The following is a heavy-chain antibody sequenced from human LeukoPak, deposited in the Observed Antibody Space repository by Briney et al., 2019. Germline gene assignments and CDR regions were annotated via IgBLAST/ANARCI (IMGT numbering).Heavy chain of an antibody. D-gene: IGHD1-26*01. J-gene: IGHJ4*02. V-gene: IGHV4-59*01. CDR3: ARDHVGATDLGY. CDR1: GGSISSYY. CDR2: IYYSGST. Sequence: SETLSLTCAVAGGSISSYYWSWIRQPPGKGLEWIGYIYYSGSTNYNPSLKSRVTISVDTSKNQFSLKLSSVPAADTAVYYCARDHVGATDLGYWGQGTLVTVSS.